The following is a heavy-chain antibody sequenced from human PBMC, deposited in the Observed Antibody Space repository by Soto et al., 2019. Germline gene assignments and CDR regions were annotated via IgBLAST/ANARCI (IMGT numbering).Heavy chain of an antibody. J-gene: IGHJ5*02. Sequence: SETLSLTCTVSGGSISRGDYYWSWIRQPPGKGLEWIGYIYYSGSTYYNPSLKSRVTISVDTSKNQFSLKLSSVTAADTAVYYCARDLYRGWFDPWGQGTLVTVSS. D-gene: IGHD3-16*01. CDR2: IYYSGST. V-gene: IGHV4-30-4*01. CDR3: ARDLYRGWFDP. CDR1: GGSISRGDYY.